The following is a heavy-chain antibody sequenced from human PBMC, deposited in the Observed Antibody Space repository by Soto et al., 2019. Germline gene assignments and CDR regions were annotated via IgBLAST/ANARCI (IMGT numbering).Heavy chain of an antibody. Sequence: QVQLVQSGAEMKKPGSSVKVYCKASGGTFSSYAISWVRQAPGQGLDWMGGIIPIPGTANYAQKFQGRVTITADESTSTAYMELSSLRSEDTAVYYCARSQGSSTSLEIYYYYYYGMDVWGQGTTVTVSS. CDR2: IIPIPGTA. CDR3: ARSQGSSTSLEIYYYYYYGMDV. CDR1: GGTFSSYA. D-gene: IGHD2-2*01. J-gene: IGHJ6*02. V-gene: IGHV1-69*01.